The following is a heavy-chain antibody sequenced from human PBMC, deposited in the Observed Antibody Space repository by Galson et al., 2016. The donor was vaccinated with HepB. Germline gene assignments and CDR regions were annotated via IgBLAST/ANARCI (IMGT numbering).Heavy chain of an antibody. V-gene: IGHV3-7*04. CDR3: ASDQTHYDTSAYYDDLDI. CDR2: IKRDGSQK. Sequence: SLRLSCAASGFTFSSYWMTWVRQALGKGLEWVANIKRDGSQKNYVDSVKGRFTISRDNAKNSLYLQMSSLRAEDTAVYYCASDQTHYDTSAYYDDLDIWGQGTMVTVSS. D-gene: IGHD3-22*01. J-gene: IGHJ3*02. CDR1: GFTFSSYW.